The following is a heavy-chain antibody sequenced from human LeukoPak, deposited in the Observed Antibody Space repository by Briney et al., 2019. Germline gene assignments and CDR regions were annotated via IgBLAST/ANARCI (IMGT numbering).Heavy chain of an antibody. Sequence: GGSLRLSCAASGFTFSSYWMHWVRQAPGKGLVWVSRINSDGSSTSYADSVKGRFTISRDNAKNTLYLQMNSLGAEDTAVYYCARDLFPLYYDFWSGPDYWGQGTLVTVSS. CDR2: INSDGSST. CDR3: ARDLFPLYYDFWSGPDY. CDR1: GFTFSSYW. V-gene: IGHV3-74*01. D-gene: IGHD3-3*01. J-gene: IGHJ4*02.